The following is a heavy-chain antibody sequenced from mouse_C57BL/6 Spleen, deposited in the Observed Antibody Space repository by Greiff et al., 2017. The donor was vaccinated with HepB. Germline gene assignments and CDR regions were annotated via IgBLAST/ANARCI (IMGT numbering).Heavy chain of an antibody. CDR2: IFPGDGDT. V-gene: IGHV1-82*01. CDR1: GYTFSGSW. J-gene: IGHJ4*01. Sequence: QVQLQQSGPELVKPGASVKLSCKASGYTFSGSWMHWVKQRPGKGLEWIGQIFPGDGDTNYNGKFKGKATLTADKSSSTAYMQLSSLTSEDSAVYFCARWRLFYAMDYWGQGTSVTVSS. CDR3: ARWRLFYAMDY. D-gene: IGHD3-2*02.